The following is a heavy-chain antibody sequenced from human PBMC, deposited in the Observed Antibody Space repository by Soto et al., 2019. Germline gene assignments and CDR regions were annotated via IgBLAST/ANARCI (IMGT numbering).Heavy chain of an antibody. CDR1: GGSIGGVGYS. CDR2: MYHSGTF. D-gene: IGHD3-10*01. J-gene: IGHJ5*02. V-gene: IGHV4-30-2*01. Sequence: SETLSLTCAVSGGSIGGVGYSWSWIRQPPGGGLEWIGYMYHSGTFLKSPSLKTRLTMSLDMSKNQFSLTLNSMTAADTAVYYCARAQFYSGSGNYNTLMFDAWGQG. CDR3: ARAQFYSGSGNYNTLMFDA.